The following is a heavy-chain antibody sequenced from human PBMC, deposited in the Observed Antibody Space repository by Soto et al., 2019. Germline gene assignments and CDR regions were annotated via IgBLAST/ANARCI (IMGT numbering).Heavy chain of an antibody. D-gene: IGHD1-26*01. V-gene: IGHV3-7*01. CDR2: TNQDGSEK. Sequence: EVHLVESGGGLVQTGGSLRLSCAISESTVSRDWMNWVRQAPGKGLEWVAHTNQDGSEKYYADSVKGRFTISRDNAKKSLYLLMNSLRAGDTAMYYCSGGVGDAFWGQGTLVTVSS. CDR3: SGGVGDAF. CDR1: ESTVSRDW. J-gene: IGHJ4*02.